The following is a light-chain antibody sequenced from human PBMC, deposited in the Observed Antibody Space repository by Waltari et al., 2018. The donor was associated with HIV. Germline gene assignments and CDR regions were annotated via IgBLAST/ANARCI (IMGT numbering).Light chain of an antibody. CDR3: LLSYDTSRPRV. Sequence: VVSQERYLTGSPVGPAALTFGPSLGPANSGPQPHWFQQGPGQAPRTLIYDTTIRHSWTPVRFSSSLLRDNAALTLSGAQPESTPQYYCLLSYDTSRPRVIGGGTNLTVL. J-gene: IGLJ3*02. CDR1: LGPANSGPQ. V-gene: IGLV7-46*01. CDR2: DTT.